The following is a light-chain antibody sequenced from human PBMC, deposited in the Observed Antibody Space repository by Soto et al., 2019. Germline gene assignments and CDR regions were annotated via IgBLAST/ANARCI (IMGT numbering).Light chain of an antibody. CDR2: KAS. J-gene: IGKJ5*01. V-gene: IGKV1-5*03. CDR1: QSISSW. Sequence: DIQMTQSPSTLSASVGDRVTITCRASQSISSWLAWYQQKPGKAPKLLIYKASSLESGVPSRFSGSGSGTEFTLTISSLQPDDFATYYCQHYNSYSITFGQGTRLEFK. CDR3: QHYNSYSIT.